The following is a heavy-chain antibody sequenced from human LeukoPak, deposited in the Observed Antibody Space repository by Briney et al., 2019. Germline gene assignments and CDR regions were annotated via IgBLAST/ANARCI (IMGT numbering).Heavy chain of an antibody. V-gene: IGHV1-69*04. J-gene: IGHJ6*02. Sequence: GASVKVSCKASGGTFSSYAISWVRQAPGQGLEWMGRIIPILGIANYAQKFQGRVTITADKSTSIAYMELSSLRSEDTAVYYCARVVGGNSDYYYYGMDVWGQGTTVTVSS. CDR2: IIPILGIA. CDR3: ARVVGGNSDYYYYGMDV. D-gene: IGHD4-23*01. CDR1: GGTFSSYA.